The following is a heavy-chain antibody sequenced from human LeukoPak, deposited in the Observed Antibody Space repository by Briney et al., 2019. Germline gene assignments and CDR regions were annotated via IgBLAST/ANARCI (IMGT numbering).Heavy chain of an antibody. V-gene: IGHV4-34*01. Sequence: SETLSLTCAVYGGSFSGYYWSWIRQPPGKGLEWIGEINHSGSTNYNPSLKSRVTISVDTSKNQFSLKLSSVTAADTAVYYCARAEGSSWTYLYYFDYWGQGTLVTVSS. CDR3: ARAEGSSWTYLYYFDY. CDR2: INHSGST. D-gene: IGHD6-13*01. CDR1: GGSFSGYY. J-gene: IGHJ4*02.